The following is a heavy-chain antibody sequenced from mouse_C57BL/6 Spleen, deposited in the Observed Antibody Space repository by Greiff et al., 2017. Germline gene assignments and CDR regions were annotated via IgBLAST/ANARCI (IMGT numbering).Heavy chain of an antibody. CDR1: GYTFTDYY. CDR3: ARDGREAWFAY. J-gene: IGHJ3*01. V-gene: IGHV1-19*01. Sequence: EVQLQQSGPVLVKPGASVKMSCKASGYTFTDYYMNWVKQSHGKSLEWIGVINPYNGGTSYNQKFKGKATLTVDKSSSTAYMELNSLTSEDSAVYYCARDGREAWFAYWGQGTLVTVSA. CDR2: INPYNGGT. D-gene: IGHD1-1*01.